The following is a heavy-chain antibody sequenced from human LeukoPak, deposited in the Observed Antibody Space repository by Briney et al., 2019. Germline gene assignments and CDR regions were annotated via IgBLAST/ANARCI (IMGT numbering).Heavy chain of an antibody. CDR3: AKESPLYDFWSGYYTRGYFDY. J-gene: IGHJ4*02. D-gene: IGHD3-3*01. CDR2: ISWDGGST. Sequence: GGSLRLSCAASGFTFDDYAMHWVRQAPGKGLEWVSLISWDGGSTYYADSVKGRFTISRDNSKNSLYLQMNSLRAEDTALYYCAKESPLYDFWSGYYTRGYFDYWGQGTLVTVSS. CDR1: GFTFDDYA. V-gene: IGHV3-43D*04.